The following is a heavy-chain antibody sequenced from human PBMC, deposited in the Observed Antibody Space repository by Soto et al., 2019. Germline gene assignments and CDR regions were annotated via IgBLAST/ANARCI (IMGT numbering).Heavy chain of an antibody. V-gene: IGHV4-59*01. CDR2: LYNTGST. CDR1: GGSISRYY. CDR3: ARDLWGYCGTDCYPLDV. J-gene: IGHJ6*02. D-gene: IGHD2-21*02. Sequence: QVRLQESGPGLVKPSETLSLTCTVSGGSISRYYWSWIRQPPGKGLEWIGYLYNTGSTIYNPSLQSRVTISVDTSRNKFSLKLSSVTAADTAVYYCARDLWGYCGTDCYPLDVWGPGNTVTVSS.